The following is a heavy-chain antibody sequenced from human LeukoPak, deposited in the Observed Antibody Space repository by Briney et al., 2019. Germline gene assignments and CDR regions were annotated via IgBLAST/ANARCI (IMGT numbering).Heavy chain of an antibody. CDR3: ATIGQFGGNYYYFDP. J-gene: IGHJ5*02. Sequence: PEASVKVSCKLSGNSLNELSIHWVRQAPGKGLDWMGGFDPEEGEIVYSQSFQGRVTVTEDRSTNTAYLELSSPRSEDAAVYYCATIGQFGGNYYYFDPWGQGTLVTVSS. CDR2: FDPEEGEI. CDR1: GNSLNELS. D-gene: IGHD5-12*01. V-gene: IGHV1-24*01.